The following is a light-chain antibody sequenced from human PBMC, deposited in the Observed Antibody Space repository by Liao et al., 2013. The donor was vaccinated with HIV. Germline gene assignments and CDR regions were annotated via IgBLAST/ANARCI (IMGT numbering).Light chain of an antibody. CDR3: QAWDFKTSFV. Sequence: SYELTQPPSVAVSPGQTASITCSGDKLGETFTSWYQLRPGQSPVLVIYQDTKRPSGIPERFSGFKSGNTATLAISGTQAMDEAEYYCQAWDFKTSFVFGSGTKVTVL. CDR2: QDT. J-gene: IGLJ1*01. CDR1: KLGETF. V-gene: IGLV3-1*01.